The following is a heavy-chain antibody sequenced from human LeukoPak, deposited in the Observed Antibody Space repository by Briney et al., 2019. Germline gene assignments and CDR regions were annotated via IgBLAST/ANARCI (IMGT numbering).Heavy chain of an antibody. D-gene: IGHD1-26*01. V-gene: IGHV3-66*01. CDR3: AAQWDGGTGAFDI. CDR2: IYSGRGT. J-gene: IGHJ3*02. Sequence: PGGSLRLSCAASGFIVSSNYMSWVRQAPGKGLEWVSVIYSGRGTNYADSVKGRFTISRDNSKNTLYLQMNSLRAEDTAVYYCAAQWDGGTGAFDIRGQGTMVTVSS. CDR1: GFIVSSNY.